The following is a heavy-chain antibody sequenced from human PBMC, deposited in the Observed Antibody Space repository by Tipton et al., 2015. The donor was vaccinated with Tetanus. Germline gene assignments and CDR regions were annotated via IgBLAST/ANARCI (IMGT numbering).Heavy chain of an antibody. J-gene: IGHJ4*02. CDR2: IGSTSSYI. CDR3: ATGRVFDY. CDR1: GFTFSSHS. V-gene: IGHV3-21*01. Sequence: SLRLSCAASGFTFSSHSINWVRQSPGKGLQWVSSIGSTSSYISYTDSVKGRFTISRDNGRNSLFLQMNNLTEEDTGIYYCATGRVFDYWGQGTLVTVSS.